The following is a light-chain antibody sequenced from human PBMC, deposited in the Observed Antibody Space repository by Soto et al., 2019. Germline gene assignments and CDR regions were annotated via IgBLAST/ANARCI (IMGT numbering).Light chain of an antibody. CDR3: HQYDMSPWT. V-gene: IGKV3-20*01. CDR2: GAT. Sequence: EIVLTQSPGTLSMSPGERATLSCRASQRANYIYLAWYQQKPGQAPRLLIYGATDRATGIPDRFSGSESGTDFTLTISRLEPEDFAVYYCHQYDMSPWTFGQGTKVDIK. J-gene: IGKJ1*01. CDR1: QRANYIY.